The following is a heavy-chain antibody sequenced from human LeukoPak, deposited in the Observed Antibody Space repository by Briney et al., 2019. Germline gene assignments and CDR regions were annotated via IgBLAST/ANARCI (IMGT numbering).Heavy chain of an antibody. V-gene: IGHV4-59*01. CDR2: IYYSGST. Sequence: SETLSLTCTVSGGSISSYYWSWIRQPPGKGLEWIGYIYYSGSTNYNPSLKSRVTISVDTSKNQFSLRLSSVTAADTAVYYCARRHYYYGMDVWGQGTTVTVSS. CDR3: ARRHYYYGMDV. J-gene: IGHJ6*02. CDR1: GGSISSYY.